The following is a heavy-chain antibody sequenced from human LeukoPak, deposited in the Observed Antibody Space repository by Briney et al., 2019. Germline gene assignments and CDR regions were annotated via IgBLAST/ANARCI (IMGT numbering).Heavy chain of an antibody. V-gene: IGHV4-34*01. CDR3: ARGGYSYGPAWYFDL. CDR2: INHSGST. D-gene: IGHD5-18*01. Sequence: PSETLSLTCAVYGGSFSGYYWSWIRQPPGKGLEWIGEINHSGSTNYNLSLKSRVTISVDTSKNQFSLKLSSVTAADTAVYYCARGGYSYGPAWYFDLWGRGTLVTVSS. J-gene: IGHJ2*01. CDR1: GGSFSGYY.